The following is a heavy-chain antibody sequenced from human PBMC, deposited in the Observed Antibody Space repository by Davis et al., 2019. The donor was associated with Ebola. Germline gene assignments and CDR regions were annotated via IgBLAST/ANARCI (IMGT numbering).Heavy chain of an antibody. D-gene: IGHD5-24*01. CDR3: AKDAEDGSGNWFFDF. CDR1: GFIFNRHS. V-gene: IGHV3-48*02. Sequence: GGSLRLSCAASGFIFNRHSMNWVRQAPGKGLEWISFISSGGHNTYYADSVRGRFTISRDNAKNLLYLQLNSLRDEDTALYYCAKDAEDGSGNWFFDFRGRGALVTVSS. J-gene: IGHJ2*01. CDR2: ISSGGHNT.